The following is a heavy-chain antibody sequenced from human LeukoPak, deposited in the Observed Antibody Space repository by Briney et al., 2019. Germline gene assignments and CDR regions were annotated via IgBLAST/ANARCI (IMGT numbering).Heavy chain of an antibody. D-gene: IGHD6-19*01. CDR1: GFTFSSYA. Sequence: GGSLRLSCAASGFTFSSYAMSWVRQAPGKGLEWVSAISGSGGSTYYADSVKGRFTISRDNSKNTLYLQMNSLRAEDTAVYYCAKYLSGMAVAGKVLLIPDPFDYWGQGTLVTVSS. V-gene: IGHV3-23*01. CDR2: ISGSGGST. CDR3: AKYLSGMAVAGKVLLIPDPFDY. J-gene: IGHJ4*02.